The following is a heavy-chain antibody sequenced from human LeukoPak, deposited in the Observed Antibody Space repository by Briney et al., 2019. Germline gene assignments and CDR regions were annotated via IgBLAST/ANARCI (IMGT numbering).Heavy chain of an antibody. CDR1: GGSISSGGYY. J-gene: IGHJ5*01. V-gene: IGHV4-31*03. Sequence: PSETLSLTCTVSGGSISSGGYYWSWIRQHPGTGLEWIGYIYYSGSSVYNPSLKSRGTISIDTSRRQFFLKLNSVTAADTAVYFCALAPNSNWFDFWGPGTLVTVSS. D-gene: IGHD2-8*01. CDR2: IYYSGSS. CDR3: ALAPNSNWFDF.